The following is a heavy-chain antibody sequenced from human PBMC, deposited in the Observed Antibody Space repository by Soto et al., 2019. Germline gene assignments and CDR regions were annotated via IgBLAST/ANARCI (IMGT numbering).Heavy chain of an antibody. J-gene: IGHJ4*02. CDR1: GFTFRRYA. D-gene: IGHD1-26*01. CDR2: ISSSSTTI. Sequence: DVQLVESGGGLVQPGGSLRLSCAASGFTFRRYAMNWVRQTPGKGLQWVSYISSSSTTIHYADSVKGRFTISRDNVKNSLYLQMNSLRDEDTAVYYCAQVGGSSVDYWGQGTLVTVSS. V-gene: IGHV3-48*02. CDR3: AQVGGSSVDY.